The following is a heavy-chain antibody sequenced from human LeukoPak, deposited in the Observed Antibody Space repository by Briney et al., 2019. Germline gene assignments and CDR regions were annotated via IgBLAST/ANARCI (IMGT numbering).Heavy chain of an antibody. J-gene: IGHJ4*02. Sequence: PGGSLRLSCAASGFTFSSYWMHWVRQAPGKGLEWVAVILYDGSNKYYADSVKGRFTISRDNSMNTLYLQMDSLRAEDTAVYYCAKTRPLDSSSWSHGDYWGQGTLVTVSS. D-gene: IGHD6-13*01. CDR3: AKTRPLDSSSWSHGDY. V-gene: IGHV3-30*18. CDR1: GFTFSSYW. CDR2: ILYDGSNK.